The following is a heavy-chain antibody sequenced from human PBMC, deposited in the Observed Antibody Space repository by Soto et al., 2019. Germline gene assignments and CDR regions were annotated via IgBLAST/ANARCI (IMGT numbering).Heavy chain of an antibody. J-gene: IGHJ5*02. Sequence: GDSVKVSCKASGYTFTGYYMHWGRQAPGQGLEWMGWINPNSGGTNYAQKFQGWVTMTRDTSISTAYMELSRLRSDDTAVYYCARDWSSWFDPWGQGTLVTVSS. V-gene: IGHV1-2*04. CDR1: GYTFTGYY. D-gene: IGHD1-1*01. CDR3: ARDWSSWFDP. CDR2: INPNSGGT.